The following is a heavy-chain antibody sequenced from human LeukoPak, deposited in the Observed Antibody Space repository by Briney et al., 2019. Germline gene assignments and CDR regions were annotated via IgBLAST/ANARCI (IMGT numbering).Heavy chain of an antibody. J-gene: IGHJ4*02. CDR2: TYYMSKWYN. CDR3: ARGGSGYCSTTSCSFDY. CDR1: GVTVTSNSAA. Sequence: SQTLTLTCAISGVTVTSNSAAWNWIRQSPSRGLEWLGRTYYMSKWYNDYAVSVKSRITINPDTSRNQFSLQLNSMTPEDTAVYYCARGGSGYCSTTSCSFDYWGQGTLVTVSS. V-gene: IGHV6-1*01. D-gene: IGHD2-2*01.